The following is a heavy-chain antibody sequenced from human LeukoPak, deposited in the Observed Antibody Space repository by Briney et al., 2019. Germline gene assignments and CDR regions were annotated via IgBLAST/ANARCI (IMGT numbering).Heavy chain of an antibody. V-gene: IGHV3-30*18. CDR3: AKADCGGDCSMFDY. D-gene: IGHD2-21*01. CDR1: GFTFSSYG. Sequence: PGRSLRLSCAASGFTFSSYGMHWVRQAPGKGLEWVALIWYGGSNKYYADSVKGRFTISRDNSKNTLYLQMNSLRAEDTAVYYCAKADCGGDCSMFDYWGQRTLVTVSS. J-gene: IGHJ4*02. CDR2: IWYGGSNK.